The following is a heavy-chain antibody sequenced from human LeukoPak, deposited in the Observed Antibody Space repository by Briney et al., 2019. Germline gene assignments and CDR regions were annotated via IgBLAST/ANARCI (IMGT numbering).Heavy chain of an antibody. D-gene: IGHD1-26*01. CDR2: ISSGSSPI. V-gene: IGHV3-21*05. Sequence: PGGSLRLSCAASGFTFSSYSMNWVRQAPGKGLEWISYISSGSSPIYYADSVKGRFTISRDNAKNSLYLQMNSLRAEDTAVYYCASSPTEDSGSLTSSGYWGQGTLVTVSS. CDR1: GFTFSSYS. J-gene: IGHJ4*02. CDR3: ASSPTEDSGSLTSSGY.